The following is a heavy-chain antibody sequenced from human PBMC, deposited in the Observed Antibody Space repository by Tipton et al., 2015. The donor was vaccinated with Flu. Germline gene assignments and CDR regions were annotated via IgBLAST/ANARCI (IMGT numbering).Heavy chain of an antibody. CDR1: GFTFSSYA. Sequence: SLRLSCAASGFTFSSYAMSWVRQAPGKGLEWVSAISGSGGSTYYADSVKGRFTISRDNSKNTLYLQMNSLRAEDTAVYYCAKWGGGYDHSFDCWGQGTLVTVSS. V-gene: IGHV3-23*01. D-gene: IGHD5-12*01. CDR3: AKWGGGYDHSFDC. CDR2: ISGSGGST. J-gene: IGHJ4*02.